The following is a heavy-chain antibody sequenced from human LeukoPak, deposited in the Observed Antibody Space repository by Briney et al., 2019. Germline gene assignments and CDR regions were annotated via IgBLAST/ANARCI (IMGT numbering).Heavy chain of an antibody. CDR2: IYYSGST. CDR3: ARDLRGAGYYYYYYMDV. CDR1: GGSISSYY. J-gene: IGHJ6*03. Sequence: SETLSLTCTVSGGSISSYYWSWIRQPPGKGLEWIGYIYYSGSTNYSPSLKSRVTISVDTSKNHFSLKLSSVTAADTAVYYCARDLRGAGYYYYYYMDVWGKGTTVTVSS. V-gene: IGHV4-59*01. D-gene: IGHD3-16*01.